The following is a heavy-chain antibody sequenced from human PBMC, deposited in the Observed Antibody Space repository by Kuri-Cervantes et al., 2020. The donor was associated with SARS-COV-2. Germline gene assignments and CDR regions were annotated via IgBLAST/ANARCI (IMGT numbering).Heavy chain of an antibody. Sequence: ETLSLTCVISGFNFGRFSMSWVRQPPGKGLEWVSSISTGSKYVYYADSLKGRFSVSRDNARNSLYLQMNTLRAEDTAVYYCARDSDYGGGFDLWGQGTLVTVSS. D-gene: IGHD4-23*01. J-gene: IGHJ5*02. CDR2: ISTGSKYV. CDR1: GFNFGRFS. CDR3: ARDSDYGGGFDL. V-gene: IGHV3-21*01.